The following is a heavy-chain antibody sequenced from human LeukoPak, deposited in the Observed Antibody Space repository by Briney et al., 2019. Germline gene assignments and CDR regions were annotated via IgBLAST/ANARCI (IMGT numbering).Heavy chain of an antibody. Sequence: GESLKISCKGSGYRFINYWIGWVRQRPGKGLEWMAIISPANSDTRYSPPLQGQVTISVDKSIGTAYLQWSSLKASDTAMYYCASHFDTDGYFAFDQWGQGTLVIVSS. CDR1: GYRFINYW. J-gene: IGHJ4*02. D-gene: IGHD3-22*01. CDR2: ISPANSDT. CDR3: ASHFDTDGYFAFDQ. V-gene: IGHV5-51*01.